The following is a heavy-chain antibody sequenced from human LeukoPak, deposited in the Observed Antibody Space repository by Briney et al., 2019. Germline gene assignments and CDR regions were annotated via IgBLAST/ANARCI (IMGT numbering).Heavy chain of an antibody. CDR2: SYTSGST. D-gene: IGHD1-1*01. Sequence: SETLSLTCTVSGDSISSYYWSWIRQPPGKGLEWIEYSYTSGSTNYNPSLKSRVTISLDTSKNQFSLKLSSVTAADTAVYFCARQRNSRYLDAFDIWGQGTMVTVSS. CDR3: ARQRNSRYLDAFDI. CDR1: GDSISSYY. J-gene: IGHJ3*02. V-gene: IGHV4-4*09.